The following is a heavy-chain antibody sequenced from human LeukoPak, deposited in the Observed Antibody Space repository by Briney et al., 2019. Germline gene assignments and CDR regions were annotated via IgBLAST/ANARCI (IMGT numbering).Heavy chain of an antibody. J-gene: IGHJ3*02. Sequence: TSETLSLTCTVSGGSISSGGYYWSWIRQPPGKGLEWIGYIYHSGSTYYNPSLKSRVTISVDRFKNQFSLKLSSVTAADTAVYYCARAQELYDAFDIWGQGTMVTVSS. CDR3: ARAQELYDAFDI. V-gene: IGHV4-30-2*01. CDR2: IYHSGST. D-gene: IGHD1-26*01. CDR1: GGSISSGGYY.